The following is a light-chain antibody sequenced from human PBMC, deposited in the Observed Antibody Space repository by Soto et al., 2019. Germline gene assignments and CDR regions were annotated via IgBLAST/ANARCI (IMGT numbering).Light chain of an antibody. V-gene: IGKV3-20*01. CDR2: GAS. CDR3: QQYGSSRWT. Sequence: EIVLTQPPGTLSLSPGERATLSCRASQSVSSSYLAWYQQKPGQAPRLLIYGASSRATGIPDRFSSSGSGTDFTLTISRREPEDFAVYYCQQYGSSRWTFVQGTEV. J-gene: IGKJ1*01. CDR1: QSVSSSY.